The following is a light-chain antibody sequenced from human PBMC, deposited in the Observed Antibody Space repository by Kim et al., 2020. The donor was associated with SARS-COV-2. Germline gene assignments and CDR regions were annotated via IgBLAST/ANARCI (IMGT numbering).Light chain of an antibody. CDR1: SSDVAGYNL. Sequence: GQSITISGTGTSSDVAGYNLVSWYQQHPGKAPKLMIYEVSKRPSGVSHRFSGSKSGNTASLTVSGLQAEDEADYYCCSYAASVTYVFGTGTKVTVL. CDR3: CSYAASVTYV. V-gene: IGLV2-23*02. CDR2: EVS. J-gene: IGLJ1*01.